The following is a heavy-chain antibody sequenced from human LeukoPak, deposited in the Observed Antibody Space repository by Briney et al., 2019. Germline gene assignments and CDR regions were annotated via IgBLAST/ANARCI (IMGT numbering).Heavy chain of an antibody. J-gene: IGHJ4*02. CDR3: ARGYDFWSGYSFDY. CDR1: GFTFSNYG. V-gene: IGHV3-23*01. Sequence: GGSLRLSCSASGFTFSNYGMSWVRQAPGKGLEWVSGIHGSSGSTYYADSVKGRSTISRDNSKNTPYLQMNSLRAEDTAVYYCARGYDFWSGYSFDYWGQGTLVMVSS. CDR2: IHGSSGST. D-gene: IGHD3-3*01.